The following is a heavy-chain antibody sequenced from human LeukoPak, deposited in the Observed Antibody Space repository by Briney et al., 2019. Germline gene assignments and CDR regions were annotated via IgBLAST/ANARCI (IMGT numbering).Heavy chain of an antibody. Sequence: GKSLRLCSAASGFTFNKYAIHWVRQAPGKGLEWVSVISYDGNSTYYADSVRGRFTISRDNSKNSLYLQVNSLRPEDTAVYYCARGKTATTSLNYWGQGTLVTVSS. CDR2: ISYDGNST. CDR1: GFTFNKYA. V-gene: IGHV3-30-3*01. D-gene: IGHD1-14*01. J-gene: IGHJ4*02. CDR3: ARGKTATTSLNY.